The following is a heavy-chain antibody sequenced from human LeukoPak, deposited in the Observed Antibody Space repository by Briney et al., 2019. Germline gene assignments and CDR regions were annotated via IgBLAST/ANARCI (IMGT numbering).Heavy chain of an antibody. J-gene: IGHJ4*02. V-gene: IGHV3-11*01. CDR1: GFTFSDYH. CDR2: VSSSGGTI. Sequence: GGSLRLSCAASGFTFSDYHMSWIRQASGKGLEWVSYVSSSGGTISYADSVKGRFSISRDNAKKSLYLQMNSLRAEDTAVYYCARGPVSSSGFYDYWGQGTLVTVSS. CDR3: ARGPVSSSGFYDY. D-gene: IGHD3-22*01.